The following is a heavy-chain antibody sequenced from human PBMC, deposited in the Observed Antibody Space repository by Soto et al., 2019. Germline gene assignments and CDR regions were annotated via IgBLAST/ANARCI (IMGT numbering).Heavy chain of an antibody. CDR1: GFTFSSYA. CDR2: ISGSGGSK. J-gene: IGHJ3*02. V-gene: IGHV3-23*01. Sequence: GGSLRLSCAASGFTFSSYAMSWVRQAPGKGLEWVSSISGSGGSKYYAHSVKGGFTISRDNSKKSVYLQMNSLTAEDTAVYYCAKNTFGGFIVNGHAFDIWGQGTMVTVSS. CDR3: AKNTFGGFIVNGHAFDI. D-gene: IGHD3-16*02.